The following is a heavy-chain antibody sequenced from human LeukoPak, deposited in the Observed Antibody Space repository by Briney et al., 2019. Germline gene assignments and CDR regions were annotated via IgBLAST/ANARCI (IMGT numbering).Heavy chain of an antibody. D-gene: IGHD1-14*01. Sequence: GGSLRLSCAASVFTFSSYGMSWVRQAPGKGLEWVSAISGSGGSTYYADSVKGRFTISRDNSKNTLYLQMNSLRAEDTAVYYCARDRRGLNYYYMDVWGKGTTVTVSS. CDR1: VFTFSSYG. J-gene: IGHJ6*03. V-gene: IGHV3-23*01. CDR2: ISGSGGST. CDR3: ARDRRGLNYYYMDV.